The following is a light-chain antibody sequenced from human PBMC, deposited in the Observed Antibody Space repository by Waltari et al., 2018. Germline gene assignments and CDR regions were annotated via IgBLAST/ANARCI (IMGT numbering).Light chain of an antibody. J-gene: IGLJ1*01. CDR3: SSYTSSGTRV. V-gene: IGLV2-14*03. CDR1: SDDIGPYNF. CDR2: DVT. Sequence: QPPLTQPASVSGSVGQSITIPCTGTSDDIGPYNFVSWYQQYPGKAPKLIIYDVTVRPSGISRRFSGSKSGNTSSLIISGLQDEDEADYHCSSYTSSGTRVFGTGTTVTVL.